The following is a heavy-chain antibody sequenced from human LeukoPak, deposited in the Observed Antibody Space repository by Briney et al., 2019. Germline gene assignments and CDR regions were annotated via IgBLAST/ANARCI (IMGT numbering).Heavy chain of an antibody. CDR2: LGRTGEYK. J-gene: IGHJ3*02. CDR3: ARNLVEYSSSLEAFDI. Sequence: GGSLRLSCSASGFTYTDYSMSWVRQVPGKGLEWVSGLGRTGEYKYYADSVKGRFTISRDNAKNSLYLQMNSLRAEDTAVYYCARNLVEYSSSLEAFDIWGQGTMVTVSS. CDR1: GFTYTDYS. D-gene: IGHD6-13*01. V-gene: IGHV3-11*06.